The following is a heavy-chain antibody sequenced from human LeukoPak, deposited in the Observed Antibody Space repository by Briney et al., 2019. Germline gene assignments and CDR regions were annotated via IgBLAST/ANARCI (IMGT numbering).Heavy chain of an antibody. D-gene: IGHD3-10*01. V-gene: IGHV4-30-4*01. Sequence: SETLSLTCTVSGGSIRNSSYYWSWIRQPPGKGLEWIGYIYYSGSTYYNPSLKSRVTISVDTSKNQFSLKLSSVTAADTAVYYCARERYYYGSGSYYKDYYYGMDVWGQGTTVTVSS. CDR3: ARERYYYGSGSYYKDYYYGMDV. CDR2: IYYSGST. CDR1: GGSIRNSSYY. J-gene: IGHJ6*02.